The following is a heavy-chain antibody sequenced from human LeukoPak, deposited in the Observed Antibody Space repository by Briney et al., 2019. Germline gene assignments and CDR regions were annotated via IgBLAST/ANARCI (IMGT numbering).Heavy chain of an antibody. D-gene: IGHD1-1*01. CDR3: ARDQLKYYFDY. CDR1: GGSISSGGYY. CDR2: IYYSGST. J-gene: IGHJ4*02. Sequence: SETLSLTCTVSGGSISSGGYYWSWIRQHPGKGLEWIGYIYYSGSTYYNPSLKSRVTISVDTSKNQFSLKLSSVSAADTAVYYCARDQLKYYFDYWGQGTLVTVSS. V-gene: IGHV4-31*03.